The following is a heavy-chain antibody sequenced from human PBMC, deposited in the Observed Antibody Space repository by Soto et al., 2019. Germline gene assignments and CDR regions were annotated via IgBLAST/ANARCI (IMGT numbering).Heavy chain of an antibody. D-gene: IGHD6-6*01. J-gene: IGHJ4*02. V-gene: IGHV1-69*01. CDR2: IIPIFGTA. Sequence: QVQLVQSGAEVKKPGSSVKVSCKASGGTFSSYAISWVRQAPGQGLEWMGGIIPIFGTANYAQKFQGRVTITADESTSTAYMERSSLRSEDTAVYYCARGTESEYSSSSSFDYWGQGTLVTVSS. CDR3: ARGTESEYSSSSSFDY. CDR1: GGTFSSYA.